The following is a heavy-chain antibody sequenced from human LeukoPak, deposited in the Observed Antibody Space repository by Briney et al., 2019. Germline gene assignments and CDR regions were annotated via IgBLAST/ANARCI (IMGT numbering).Heavy chain of an antibody. CDR3: ARTLVRKQLWTQGYYYYGMDV. V-gene: IGHV1-18*01. CDR1: GYSFTNYG. J-gene: IGHJ6*02. CDR2: ISVYNGNT. D-gene: IGHD5-18*01. Sequence: ASVKVSCKASGYSFTNYGISWVRQAPGQGLEWMGWISVYNGNTNYAQKLQGRVTMTTDTSTSTAYMELRSLRSDDTAVYYCARTLVRKQLWTQGYYYYGMDVWGQGTTVTVSS.